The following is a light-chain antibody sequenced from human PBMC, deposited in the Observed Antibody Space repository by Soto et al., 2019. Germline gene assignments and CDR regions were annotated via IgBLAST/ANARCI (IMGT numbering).Light chain of an antibody. CDR1: QSLSSY. Sequence: EIVLTQSPATLSLSPGERATLSCRASQSLSSYLAWYQQKPGQAPRLLIYDASNRATGIPARFSGSGSGTYFTLTISSLEPEEFAVYYGQQRSNWPLTFGGGTKVEIK. CDR2: DAS. CDR3: QQRSNWPLT. V-gene: IGKV3-11*01. J-gene: IGKJ4*01.